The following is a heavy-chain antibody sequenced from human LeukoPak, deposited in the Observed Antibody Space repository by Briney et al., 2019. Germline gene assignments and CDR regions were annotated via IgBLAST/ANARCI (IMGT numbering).Heavy chain of an antibody. Sequence: PGGSLRLSCAASGFTFSNAWMTWVRQAPGRGLEWVGRIKSKIDGGTTEYAAPVKGRFTISRDDSKNTLYLQMNSLKTEDTAVYYCARDPPTVTRAWDDYRGQGTLVTVSS. CDR3: ARDPPTVTRAWDDY. CDR1: GFTFSNAW. V-gene: IGHV3-15*01. D-gene: IGHD4-11*01. J-gene: IGHJ4*02. CDR2: IKSKIDGGTT.